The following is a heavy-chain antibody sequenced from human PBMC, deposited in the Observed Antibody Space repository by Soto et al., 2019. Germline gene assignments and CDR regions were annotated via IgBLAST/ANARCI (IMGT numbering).Heavy chain of an antibody. D-gene: IGHD3-3*01. V-gene: IGHV3-30*04. CDR3: ARELFRAADY. J-gene: IGHJ4*02. CDR1: GFIFRNFP. Sequence: QVQLVESGGGVVQPGRSLRLSCVGSGFIFRNFPMYWIRQAPGKGLEWVAVMSFDEKNKYYADSVKGRFTISRDTSKNTVYLEMNGLRTEDTAVYYCARELFRAADYWGRGTLVIVSS. CDR2: MSFDEKNK.